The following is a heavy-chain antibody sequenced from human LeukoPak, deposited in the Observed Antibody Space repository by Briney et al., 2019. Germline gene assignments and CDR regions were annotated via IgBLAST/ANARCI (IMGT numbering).Heavy chain of an antibody. J-gene: IGHJ4*02. CDR3: TGDDAY. CDR1: GLTFGDYA. Sequence: GRSLRLSCTASGLTFGDYALSWLRQAPGKGLEWVGRIKSKTDGGTTDYAAPVKGRFTISRDDSKNTLYLQMNSLKTEDTAVYYCTGDDAYWGQGTLVTVSS. V-gene: IGHV3-15*01. CDR2: IKSKTDGGTT. D-gene: IGHD3-16*01.